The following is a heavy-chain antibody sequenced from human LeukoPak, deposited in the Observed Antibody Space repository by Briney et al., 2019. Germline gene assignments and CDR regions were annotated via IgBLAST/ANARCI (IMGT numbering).Heavy chain of an antibody. D-gene: IGHD3-22*01. J-gene: IGHJ4*02. CDR2: IIPIFGTA. CDR3: AREDSSGVHDY. CDR1: GGTFSSYA. Sequence: ASVKVSCKASGGTFSSYAISWVRQAPGQGLEWMGGIIPIFGTANYAHKFQGRVTITADESTSTAYMELSSLRSEDTAVYYCAREDSSGVHDYWGQGTLVTVSS. V-gene: IGHV1-69*01.